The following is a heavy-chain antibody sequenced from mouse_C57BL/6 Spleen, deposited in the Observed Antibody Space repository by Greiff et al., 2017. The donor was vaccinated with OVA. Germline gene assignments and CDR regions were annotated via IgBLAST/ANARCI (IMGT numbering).Heavy chain of an antibody. CDR3: ASSDYLRYFDV. CDR1: GYTFTDYN. Sequence: EVQLQESGPELVKPGASVKMSCKASGYTFTDYNMHWVKQSHGKSLEWIGNINPNNGGTSYNHKFKGKATLTVNKSTSTAYMELRSLTSEDSAVYYCASSDYLRYFDVWGTGTTVTVSS. CDR2: INPNNGGT. D-gene: IGHD1-1*01. J-gene: IGHJ1*03. V-gene: IGHV1-22*01.